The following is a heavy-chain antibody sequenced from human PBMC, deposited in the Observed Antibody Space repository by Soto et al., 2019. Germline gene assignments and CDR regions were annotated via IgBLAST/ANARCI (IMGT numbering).Heavy chain of an antibody. CDR3: ARGGCSRGTCYSGG. V-gene: IGHV3-74*01. CDR1: EFTFSNYW. D-gene: IGHD2-15*01. J-gene: IGHJ4*02. CDR2: INSDGSST. Sequence: PGGSLRLSCAASEFTFSNYWMHWVRQAPGKGLVWVSRINSDGSSTIYADSVKGRFTISRDNAKNTLYLQMNSLRAEDTAVYYCARGGCSRGTCYSGGWGQGTLVTVSS.